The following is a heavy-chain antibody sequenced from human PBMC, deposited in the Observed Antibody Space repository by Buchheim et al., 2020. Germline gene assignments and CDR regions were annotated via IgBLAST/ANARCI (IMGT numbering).Heavy chain of an antibody. D-gene: IGHD3-9*01. CDR3: AKAWLSRLRYFDWLFTLDY. V-gene: IGHV3-23*01. J-gene: IGHJ4*02. CDR2: ISGSGGST. CDR1: GFTFSSYA. Sequence: EVQLLESGGGLVQPGGSLRLSCAASGFTFSSYAMSWVRQAPGKGLEWVSAISGSGGSTYYADSVKARFTISRDNSKHTLYLKMNSLRAEDTAVYYCAKAWLSRLRYFDWLFTLDYWGQGTL.